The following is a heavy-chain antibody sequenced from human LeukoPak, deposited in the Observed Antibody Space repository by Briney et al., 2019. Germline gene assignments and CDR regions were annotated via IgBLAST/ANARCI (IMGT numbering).Heavy chain of an antibody. J-gene: IGHJ4*02. D-gene: IGHD2-2*01. CDR2: IYYSGST. V-gene: IGHV4-59*01. CDR1: GGSISSYY. Sequence: SETLSLTCTVSGGSISSYYWSWIRQPPGKGLEWTGYIYYSGSTNYNPSLKSRATISVDTSKNQFSLKLSSVTAADTAVYYCARVYCSSTSCRGTTGFDYWGQGTLVTVSS. CDR3: ARVYCSSTSCRGTTGFDY.